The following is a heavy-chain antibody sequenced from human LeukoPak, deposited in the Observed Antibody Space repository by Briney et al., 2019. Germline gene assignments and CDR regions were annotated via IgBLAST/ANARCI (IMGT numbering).Heavy chain of an antibody. D-gene: IGHD6-13*01. CDR2: IYYSGGT. Sequence: SETLSLTCTVSGGSISGSSYYWAWIRQPPGKGLEWIGSIYYSGGTYHNPSLKSRVTISVDTSKNQFSLRLSSVTAADTAVYYCARHGNIEQELVQVDYWGQGTLVTVS. J-gene: IGHJ4*02. V-gene: IGHV4-39*01. CDR1: GGSISGSSYY. CDR3: ARHGNIEQELVQVDY.